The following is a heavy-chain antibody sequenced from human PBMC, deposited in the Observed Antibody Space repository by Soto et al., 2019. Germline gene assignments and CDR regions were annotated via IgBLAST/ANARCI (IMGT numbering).Heavy chain of an antibody. CDR1: GFTAISNY. CDR2: IYSGGST. J-gene: IGHJ4*02. V-gene: IGHV3-66*01. D-gene: IGHD6-19*01. Sequence: GGSLRLSCAASGFTAISNYMSWVLQAPWKGLEWVSVIYSGGSTYYADSVKGRFTISRDNSKNTVSLEMTSLRAEDTAVHYCANFGRQWLVTSDFNLCGKGALVT. CDR3: ANFGRQWLVTSDFNL.